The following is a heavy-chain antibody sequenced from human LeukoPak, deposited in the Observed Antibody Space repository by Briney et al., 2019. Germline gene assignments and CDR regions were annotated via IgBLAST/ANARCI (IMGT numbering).Heavy chain of an antibody. CDR1: GFTFSSYG. D-gene: IGHD5-18*01. CDR3: AKDGSGYSYSDY. J-gene: IGHJ4*02. Sequence: PGGSLRLSCAASGFTFSSYGMHWVRQAPGKGLEWVAFIRSDGNNKYYADSVKGRFTISRDNSENTLYLQMNSLRSEDTAVYYCAKDGSGYSYSDYWGQGTLVTVSS. V-gene: IGHV3-30*02. CDR2: IRSDGNNK.